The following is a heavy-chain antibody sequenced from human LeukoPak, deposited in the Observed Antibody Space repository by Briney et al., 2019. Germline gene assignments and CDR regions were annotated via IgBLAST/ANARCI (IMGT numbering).Heavy chain of an antibody. V-gene: IGHV3-9*03. CDR2: ISWNSGSI. Sequence: QPGRSLRLPCAASGFTFDDYAMHWVRQAPGKGLEWVSGISWNSGSIGYADSVKGRFTISRDNAKNSLYLQMNSLRAEDMALYYCAKAGGIAEPYYFDYWGQGTLVTVSS. D-gene: IGHD6-13*01. CDR1: GFTFDDYA. CDR3: AKAGGIAEPYYFDY. J-gene: IGHJ4*02.